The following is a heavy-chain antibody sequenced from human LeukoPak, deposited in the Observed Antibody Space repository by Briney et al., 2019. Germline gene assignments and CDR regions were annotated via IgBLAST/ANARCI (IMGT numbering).Heavy chain of an antibody. CDR2: MNPNSGNT. Sequence: ASVKVSCKASGYTFTSYDINWVRQAPGQGLEWMGWMNPNSGNTGYAQKFQGRVTMTRNTSISTAYMELSSLRSGDTAVYYCARGSGYSYGHGDYWGQGTLVTVSS. CDR3: ARGSGYSYGHGDY. V-gene: IGHV1-8*01. CDR1: GYTFTSYD. J-gene: IGHJ4*02. D-gene: IGHD5-18*01.